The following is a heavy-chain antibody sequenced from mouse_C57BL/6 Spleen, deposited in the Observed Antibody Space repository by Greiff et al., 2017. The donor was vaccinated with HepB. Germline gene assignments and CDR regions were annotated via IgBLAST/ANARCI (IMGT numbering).Heavy chain of an antibody. CDR2: IYPGDGDT. V-gene: IGHV1-82*01. J-gene: IGHJ3*01. Sequence: VQLQQSGPELVKPGASVKISCKASGYAFSSSWMNWVKQRPGKGLEWIGRIYPGDGDTNYNGKFKGKATLTADKSSSTAYMQLSSLTSEDSAVYFCAIFYDYSAWFAYWGQGTLVTVSA. CDR3: AIFYDYSAWFAY. CDR1: GYAFSSSW. D-gene: IGHD2-4*01.